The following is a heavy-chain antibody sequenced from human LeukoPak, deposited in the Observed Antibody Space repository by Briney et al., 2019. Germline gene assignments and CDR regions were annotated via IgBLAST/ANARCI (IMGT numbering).Heavy chain of an antibody. CDR3: ARRRTGTDGSDAFDI. V-gene: IGHV4-4*09. J-gene: IGHJ3*02. CDR1: GGSISSYY. D-gene: IGHD1-1*01. Sequence: PSETLSLTCTVSGGSISSYYWGWIRQPPGKGLEWIGHIYTSGSTNYNPSLKSRVTISVDTSKNQFSLKLSSVTAADTAVYYCARRRTGTDGSDAFDIWGQGTMVTVSS. CDR2: IYTSGST.